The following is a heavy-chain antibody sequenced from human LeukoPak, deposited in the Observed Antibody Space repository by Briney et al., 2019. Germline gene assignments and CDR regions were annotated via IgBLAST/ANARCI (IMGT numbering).Heavy chain of an antibody. Sequence: GGSLRLSCAASGFTFSDYYMSWIRQAPGKGLEWVSYISSSGSTIYYADSVKGRFTISRDNAKNSLYLQMNSLRAEDTAVYYCATSRGSWPDYFDYWGQGTLVTVSS. V-gene: IGHV3-11*04. CDR2: ISSSGSTI. CDR1: GFTFSDYY. J-gene: IGHJ4*02. D-gene: IGHD6-13*01. CDR3: ATSRGSWPDYFDY.